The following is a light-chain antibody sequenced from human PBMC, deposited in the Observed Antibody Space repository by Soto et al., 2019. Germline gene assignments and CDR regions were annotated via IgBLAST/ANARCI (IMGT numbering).Light chain of an antibody. J-gene: IGLJ3*02. CDR2: RDN. V-gene: IGLV1-47*01. CDR3: AAWDDSLSGWV. Sequence: QSVLTQPPSLSGTPGQRVTISCSGTSSNIGSRFVYWYQQLPGTAPKLLIYRDNQRPSGVPDRFSGSKSGTSASLAISGLRSEDEADYYCAAWDDSLSGWVFGGGTKLTVL. CDR1: SSNIGSRF.